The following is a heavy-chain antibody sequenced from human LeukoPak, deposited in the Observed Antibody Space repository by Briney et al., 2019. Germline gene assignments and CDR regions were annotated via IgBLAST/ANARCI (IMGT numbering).Heavy chain of an antibody. Sequence: ASVKVSCKASGGTFSSYAISWVRQAPGQGLEWMGRIIPILGIANYAQKFQGRVTITADKSTSTAYMELSSLRSEDTAVYYCARESDSSGYYIDYWGQGTLVTVSS. D-gene: IGHD3-22*01. CDR1: GGTFSSYA. J-gene: IGHJ4*02. CDR3: ARESDSSGYYIDY. V-gene: IGHV1-69*04. CDR2: IIPILGIA.